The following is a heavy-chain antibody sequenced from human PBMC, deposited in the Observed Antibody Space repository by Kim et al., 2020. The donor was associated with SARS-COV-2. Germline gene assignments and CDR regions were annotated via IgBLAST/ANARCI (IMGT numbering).Heavy chain of an antibody. V-gene: IGHV1-69*02. J-gene: IGHJ6*02. D-gene: IGHD1-26*01. CDR2: IIPILGIA. CDR1: GGTFSSYT. CDR3: ARGEVGDHGMDV. Sequence: SVKVSCKASGGTFSSYTISWVRQAPGQGLEWMGRIIPILGIANYAQKFQGRVTITADKSTSTAYMELSSLRSEDTAVYYCARGEVGDHGMDVWGQGTTVTVSS.